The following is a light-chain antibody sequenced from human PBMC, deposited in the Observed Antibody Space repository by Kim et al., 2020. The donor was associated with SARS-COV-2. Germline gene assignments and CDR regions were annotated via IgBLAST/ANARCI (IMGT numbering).Light chain of an antibody. CDR2: AAS. J-gene: IGKJ4*01. CDR1: QGISNL. V-gene: IGKV1-12*01. CDR3: QQPTSFPLT. Sequence: AAVGDRVTITCRASQGISNLLAWYQQKPGKATKLLIYAASNLESGVPSRFSGSGSGTEFTLTISSLQPEDIATYYCQQPTSFPLTFEGGTKVDIK.